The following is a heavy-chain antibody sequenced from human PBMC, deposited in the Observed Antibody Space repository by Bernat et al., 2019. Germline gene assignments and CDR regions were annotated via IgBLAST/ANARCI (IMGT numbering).Heavy chain of an antibody. CDR1: GFTFSDYY. CDR2: ISSSSSYT. D-gene: IGHD1-26*01. Sequence: QVQLVESGGGLVKPGGSLRLSCAASGFTFSDYYMSWIRQAPGKGLEWVSYISSSSSYTNYADSVKGRFTISRDNAKNSLYLQMNSLRAEDTAVYYCERDIGMWEPLDYWGQGTLVTVSS. CDR3: ERDIGMWEPLDY. V-gene: IGHV3-11*05. J-gene: IGHJ4*02.